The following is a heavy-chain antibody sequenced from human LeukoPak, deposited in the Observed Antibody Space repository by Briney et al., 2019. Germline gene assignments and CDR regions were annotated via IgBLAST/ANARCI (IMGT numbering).Heavy chain of an antibody. V-gene: IGHV4-59*01. Sequence: SETLSLTCTVSGVSITSYYWSWIRQPPGKGLEWIGYIYYSGSTNYNPSLKSRVTISVDTSKNQFSPKLNSVTAADTAVYYCARTARFLGEFDSWGQGTLVTVSS. J-gene: IGHJ4*02. CDR2: IYYSGST. CDR1: GVSITSYY. D-gene: IGHD3-10*01. CDR3: ARTARFLGEFDS.